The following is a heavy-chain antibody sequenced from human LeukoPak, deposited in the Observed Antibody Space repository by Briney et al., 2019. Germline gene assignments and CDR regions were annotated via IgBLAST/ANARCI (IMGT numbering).Heavy chain of an antibody. CDR3: AKADIYCSSTSCLYFDY. Sequence: PGGSLRLSCAASGFTFSSYAMSWVCQAPGKGLEWVSAISGSGGSTYYADSVKGRFTISRDNSKNTLYLQMNSLRAEDTAVYYCAKADIYCSSTSCLYFDYWGQGTLVTVSS. J-gene: IGHJ4*02. CDR2: ISGSGGST. D-gene: IGHD2-2*01. CDR1: GFTFSSYA. V-gene: IGHV3-23*01.